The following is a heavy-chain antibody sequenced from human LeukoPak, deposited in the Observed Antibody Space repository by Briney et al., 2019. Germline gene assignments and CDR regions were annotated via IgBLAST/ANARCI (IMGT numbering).Heavy chain of an antibody. CDR2: ISSSGSTI. V-gene: IGHV3-48*03. Sequence: GGSLRLSCAASGFTFSSYEMNWVRQAPGKGLEWVSYISSSGSTIYYADSVKGRFTISRDNAKNSLYLQMNSLRAGDTAVYYCAREAAYCGGDCYSGFDYWGQGTLVTVSS. D-gene: IGHD2-21*02. J-gene: IGHJ4*02. CDR1: GFTFSSYE. CDR3: AREAAYCGGDCYSGFDY.